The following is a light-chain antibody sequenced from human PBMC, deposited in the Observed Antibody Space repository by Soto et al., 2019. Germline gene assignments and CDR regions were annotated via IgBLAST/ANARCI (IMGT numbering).Light chain of an antibody. CDR1: ALPKQY. V-gene: IGLV3-25*02. CDR3: QSPDSSSTYVV. CDR2: KDN. J-gene: IGLJ2*01. Sequence: SYELTQPPSVSVSPGQTARITCSGDALPKQYAYWYQQKPGQAPVLVIYKDNERPSGIPERFSGTSSGTTVTLTISGVQAEDEADYYRQSPDSSSTYVVFGGGTKLTVL.